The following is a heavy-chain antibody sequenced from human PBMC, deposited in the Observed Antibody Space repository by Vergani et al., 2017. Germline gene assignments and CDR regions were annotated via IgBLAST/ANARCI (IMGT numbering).Heavy chain of an antibody. CDR2: INPNSGGT. CDR1: GYTFTGYY. CDR3: ARGEGTYYYGSGSPRPLDI. V-gene: IGHV1-2*02. D-gene: IGHD3-10*01. Sequence: QVQLVQSGAEVKKPGASVKVSCKASGYTFTGYYMHWVRQAPGQGLEWMGWINPNSGGTNYAQKFQGRVTMTRDTSISTAYMELSRLRSDDTAVYYCARGEGTYYYGSGSPRPLDIWGQGTMVTVSS. J-gene: IGHJ3*02.